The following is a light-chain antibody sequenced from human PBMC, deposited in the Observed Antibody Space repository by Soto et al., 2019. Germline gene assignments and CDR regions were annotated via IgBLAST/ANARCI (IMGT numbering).Light chain of an antibody. Sequence: VMTQSPLSLPVTPGEPASVSCRASHSLLHSNGYNYLDWYLQKPGPSPQLLIYLGSTRASGVPDRFSGSGSGTDFTLKISRVEDEDVGVYYCMQALQTPWTFGKGTKVDIK. CDR1: HSLLHSNGYNY. CDR2: LGS. J-gene: IGKJ1*01. CDR3: MQALQTPWT. V-gene: IGKV2-28*01.